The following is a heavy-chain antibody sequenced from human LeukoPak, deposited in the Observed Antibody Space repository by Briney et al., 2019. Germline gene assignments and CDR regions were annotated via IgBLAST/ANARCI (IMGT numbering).Heavy chain of an antibody. CDR1: GYTFTSYD. CDR2: MNPNSGNT. CDR3: TILAEWMSYYYMDV. J-gene: IGHJ6*03. Sequence: ASVKVSCKASGYTFTSYDINWVRQATGQGLEWMGWMNPNSGNTGYAQKFQGRVTMTRNTSISTAYMELSSLRSEDAAGYYCTILAEWMSYYYMDVWGKGTTVTVSS. V-gene: IGHV1-8*01. D-gene: IGHD2-2*03.